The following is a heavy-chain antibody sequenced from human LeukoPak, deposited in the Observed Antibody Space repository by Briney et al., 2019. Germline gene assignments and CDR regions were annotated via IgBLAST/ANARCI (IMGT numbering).Heavy chain of an antibody. CDR2: ISSSGNTI. D-gene: IGHD6-19*01. Sequence: PGGSLRLSCAASGFTFSDYYMSWIRQAPGKGLEWVSYISSSGNTIYYADSVKGRFTISRDNAKNSLYLQMNSLRAEDTAVYYCARARVAGTGYYYYYYMDVWGKGTTVTVSS. CDR3: ARARVAGTGYYYYYYMDV. J-gene: IGHJ6*03. V-gene: IGHV3-11*04. CDR1: GFTFSDYY.